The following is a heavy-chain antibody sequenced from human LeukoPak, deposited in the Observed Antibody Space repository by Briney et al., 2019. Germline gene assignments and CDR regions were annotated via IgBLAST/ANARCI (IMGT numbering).Heavy chain of an antibody. CDR3: ARGVSSAIDW. CDR1: DFSFSTYW. Sequence: GESLRLSCAASDFSFSTYWMNWVRQAPGKGLEWVANINGDGRDTYYVGSVRGRFTISRDNADNSLYLQMNSLRGDDTAVYYCARGVSSAIDWWGQGTLVTVSS. V-gene: IGHV3-7*01. D-gene: IGHD3-22*01. CDR2: INGDGRDT. J-gene: IGHJ4*02.